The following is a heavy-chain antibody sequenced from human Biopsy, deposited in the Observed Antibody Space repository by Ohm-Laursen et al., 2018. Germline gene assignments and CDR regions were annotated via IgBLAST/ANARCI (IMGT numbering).Heavy chain of an antibody. J-gene: IGHJ6*02. V-gene: IGHV4-34*01. CDR3: VRGVDYYDPYHYYALDV. CDR2: INHSGRT. CDR1: GFTFGEHP. D-gene: IGHD3-22*01. Sequence: LRLSCAASGFTFGEHPMTWVRQTPGKGLEWIGEINHSGRTNYNPSLKSRVTISVDTSKNQFSLKVRSVTAADTAVYYCVRGVDYYDPYHYYALDVWGQGTTVTVSS.